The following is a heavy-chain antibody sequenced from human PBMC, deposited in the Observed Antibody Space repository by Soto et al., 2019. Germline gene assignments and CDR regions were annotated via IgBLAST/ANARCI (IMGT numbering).Heavy chain of an antibody. CDR3: EAGDFDYILEY. J-gene: IGHJ4*02. D-gene: IGHD5-12*01. Sequence: SESLSPTCVVSDGSISTYYWWTDSRQPKGKGVGWVGKMFDGGGTDYSPSLKGPVTISADSSKNPLSMRLTAVTAADTAVYLREAGDFDYILEYWGQGTQVTVSS. CDR2: MFDGGGT. CDR1: DGSISTYYW. V-gene: IGHV4-4*02.